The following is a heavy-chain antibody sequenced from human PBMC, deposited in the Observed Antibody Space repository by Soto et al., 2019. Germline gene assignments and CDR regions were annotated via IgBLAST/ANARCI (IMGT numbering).Heavy chain of an antibody. CDR2: INTDGSST. D-gene: IGHD2-8*02. CDR1: GFSFSSYW. V-gene: IGHV3-74*01. CDR3: ARSPGGYYTD. Sequence: EVQLVESGGGLVQPGGSLRLSCADSGFSFSSYWMHWLRQGPEKGLVWVSRINTDGSSTNYADSVKGRFTISRDNAKSTLYLQMNSLRAEDTAVYYCARSPGGYYTDWDQGTVVTVSS. J-gene: IGHJ3*01.